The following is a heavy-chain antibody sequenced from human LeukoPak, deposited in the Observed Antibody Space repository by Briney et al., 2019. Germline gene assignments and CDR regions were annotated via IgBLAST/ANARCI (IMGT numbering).Heavy chain of an antibody. D-gene: IGHD3-3*01. CDR2: INHSGST. CDR1: GGFFSGYY. CDR3: ARDYDFWSGYYRYLYFDY. Sequence: SETLSLTCAVYGGFFSGYYWSWIRQPPGKGLEWIGEINHSGSTNYNPSLKSRVTISVDTSKNQFSLKLSSVTAADTAVYYCARDYDFWSGYYRYLYFDYWGQGTLVTVSS. J-gene: IGHJ4*02. V-gene: IGHV4-34*01.